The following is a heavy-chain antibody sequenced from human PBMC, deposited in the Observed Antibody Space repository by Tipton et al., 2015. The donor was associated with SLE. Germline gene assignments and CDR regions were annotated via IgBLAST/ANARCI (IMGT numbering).Heavy chain of an antibody. J-gene: IGHJ5*02. CDR2: IYYSGST. D-gene: IGHD3-16*01. CDR1: GGSISSYY. Sequence: TLSLTCTVSGGSISSYYWSWIRQPPGKGLEWIGYIYYSGSTNYNPSLKSRVTISVDTSKNQFSLKLSSVTAADTAVYYCARGGVLGDWFDPWGQGTLVTVSS. CDR3: ARGGVLGDWFDP. V-gene: IGHV4-59*01.